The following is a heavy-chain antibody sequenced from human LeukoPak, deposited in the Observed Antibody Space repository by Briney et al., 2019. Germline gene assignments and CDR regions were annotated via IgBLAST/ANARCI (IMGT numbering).Heavy chain of an antibody. CDR2: INPTSGST. CDR1: GYTAIDYY. D-gene: IGHD3-16*01. Sequence: ASVKVSCKASGYTAIDYYMHWVRQAPGQGLEWMGMINPTSGSTDYAQTFQGRVTVTRDTPTSVFYMEMNGLTSDDTAVYYCARDGGGWLDPWGQGTLVTVSS. CDR3: ARDGGGWLDP. J-gene: IGHJ5*02. V-gene: IGHV1-46*01.